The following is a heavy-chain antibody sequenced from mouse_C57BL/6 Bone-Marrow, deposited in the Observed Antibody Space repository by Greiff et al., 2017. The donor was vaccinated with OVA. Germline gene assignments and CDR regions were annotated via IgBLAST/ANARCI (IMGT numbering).Heavy chain of an antibody. CDR2: INPNNGGT. CDR1: GYTFTDYY. D-gene: IGHD2-4*01. CDR3: ARESRSTMITTWAMDY. Sequence: EVQLQQSGPELVKPGASVKISCKASGYTFTDYYMNWVKQSHGKSLEWIGDINPNNGGTSYNQKFKGKATLTVDKSSSTAYMELRSLTSEDSAVYYCARESRSTMITTWAMDYWGQGTSVTVSS. V-gene: IGHV1-26*01. J-gene: IGHJ4*01.